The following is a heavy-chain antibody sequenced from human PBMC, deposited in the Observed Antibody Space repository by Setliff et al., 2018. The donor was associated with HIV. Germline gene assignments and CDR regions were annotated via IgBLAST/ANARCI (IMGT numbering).Heavy chain of an antibody. Sequence: KPSETLSLTCTVSGDSISSYSWNWIRQSPGGGLEWIGFIFSSGRTKYNPSLQSRVTMSIDTSKNQFSLRLTSVTAADTAVYYCARRIDDSGSFPDKNWFDTWGQGSRVTVSS. J-gene: IGHJ5*02. CDR1: GDSISSYS. V-gene: IGHV4-4*09. CDR3: ARRIDDSGSFPDKNWFDT. D-gene: IGHD3-10*01. CDR2: IFSSGRT.